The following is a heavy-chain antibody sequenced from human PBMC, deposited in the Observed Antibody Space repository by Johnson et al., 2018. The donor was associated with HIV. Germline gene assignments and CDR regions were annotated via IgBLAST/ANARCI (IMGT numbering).Heavy chain of an antibody. D-gene: IGHD3-22*01. CDR1: GFTFSSYA. J-gene: IGHJ3*02. Sequence: VQLVESGGGLVQPGGSLRLSCAASGFTFSSYAMTWVRQAPGKGLARVPAISSSGSTIYYAASVQGRITISRVNAKNSLYQQMNSLRAEDTAVYYCARDPIPSPYDSSGYYDDAFDIWGQGTMVTVSS. CDR3: ARDPIPSPYDSSGYYDDAFDI. V-gene: IGHV3-48*04. CDR2: ISSSGSTI.